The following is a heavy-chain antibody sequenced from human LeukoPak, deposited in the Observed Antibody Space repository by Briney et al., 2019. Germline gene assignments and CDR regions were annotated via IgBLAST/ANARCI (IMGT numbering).Heavy chain of an antibody. V-gene: IGHV3-30*02. CDR3: AKIGERGVTGTVSAFDI. Sequence: GGSLRLSCAASGFTFSSYGMHWVRQAPGKGLEWVAFIRYDGSNKYYADSVKGRFTISRDNSKNTLYLQMNSLRAEDTAVYYCAKIGERGVTGTVSAFDIWGQGTMVTVSS. CDR1: GFTFSSYG. CDR2: IRYDGSNK. D-gene: IGHD1-20*01. J-gene: IGHJ3*02.